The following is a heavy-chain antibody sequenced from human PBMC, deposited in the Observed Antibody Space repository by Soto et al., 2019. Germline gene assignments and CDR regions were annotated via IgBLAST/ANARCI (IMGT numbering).Heavy chain of an antibody. Sequence: EVQLLESGGGLVQPGGSLRLSCAASGFTFSSYAMSWVRQAPGKGLEWVSAISGSGGSTYYADSVKGRFTFSRDNSKNPLSLQMHSLRAEDTAVYYCARRTSSWSFDYWGQGTLVTVSS. CDR1: GFTFSSYA. D-gene: IGHD6-13*01. CDR3: ARRTSSWSFDY. J-gene: IGHJ4*02. V-gene: IGHV3-23*01. CDR2: ISGSGGST.